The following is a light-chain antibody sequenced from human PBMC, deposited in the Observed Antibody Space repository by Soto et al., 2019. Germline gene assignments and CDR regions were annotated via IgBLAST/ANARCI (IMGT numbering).Light chain of an antibody. CDR1: SSNIGAGYD. J-gene: IGLJ1*01. V-gene: IGLV1-40*01. CDR3: QSDDSSLRV. Sequence: QSALTQPPSVSGAPGQRVTISCTGSSSNIGAGYDVHWYQQVPGTAPKLLIYGNNNRPSGVPDRFSGSKSGTSASLAIAGLQAEVDADYYCQSDDSSLRVFGTGTKVTVL. CDR2: GNN.